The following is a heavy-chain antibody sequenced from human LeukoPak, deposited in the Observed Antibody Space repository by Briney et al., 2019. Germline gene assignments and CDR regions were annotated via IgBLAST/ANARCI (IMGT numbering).Heavy chain of an antibody. Sequence: GGSLRLSCAASGFIFSNYEMNWVRQAPGKGLEWVSYISSSASTIHYADSVKGRFTVSRDNAKNSLYLQMNSLRAEDTAVYFCARDPTYYYGSGTYSHYYGMDVWGTGTTVTVSS. J-gene: IGHJ6*04. CDR1: GFIFSNYE. D-gene: IGHD3-10*01. V-gene: IGHV3-48*03. CDR2: ISSSASTI. CDR3: ARDPTYYYGSGTYSHYYGMDV.